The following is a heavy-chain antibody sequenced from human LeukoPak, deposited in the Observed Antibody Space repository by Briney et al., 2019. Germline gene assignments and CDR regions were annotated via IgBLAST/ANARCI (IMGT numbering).Heavy chain of an antibody. Sequence: GGSLRLSCAASGFTFDDYAMHWVRQAPGKGLEWVSGISWNSGSIGYADSVKGRFTISRDNAKNSLYLQMNSLRAEDTALYYCARNYYDSSGYYPFFDYWGQGTLVTVSS. CDR3: ARNYYDSSGYYPFFDY. D-gene: IGHD3-22*01. J-gene: IGHJ4*02. CDR1: GFTFDDYA. V-gene: IGHV3-9*01. CDR2: ISWNSGSI.